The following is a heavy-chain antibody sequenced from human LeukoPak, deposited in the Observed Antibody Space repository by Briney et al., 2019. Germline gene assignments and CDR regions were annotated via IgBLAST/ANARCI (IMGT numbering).Heavy chain of an antibody. CDR2: TYYRSKWYN. J-gene: IGHJ4*02. CDR3: ARGQLYAYDSSGYWYYYFDY. V-gene: IGHV6-1*01. CDR1: GDSVSSNSAA. Sequence: SQTLSLTCAISGDSVSSNSAAWNWIRQSPSRGLEWLGRTYYRSKWYNDYAVSVKSRITINPDTSKNQFSLQLNSVTPEDTAVYYCARGQLYAYDSSGYWYYYFDYWGQGTLVTVSS. D-gene: IGHD3-22*01.